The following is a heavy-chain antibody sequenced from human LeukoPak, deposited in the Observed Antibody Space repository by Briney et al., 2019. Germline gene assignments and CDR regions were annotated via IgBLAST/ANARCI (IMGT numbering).Heavy chain of an antibody. J-gene: IGHJ5*02. Sequence: GASVKVSCKASGGTFSSYAISWVRQAPGQGLEWMGGIIPIFGTANYAQKFQGRVTITADESTSTAYMELSSLRSEDTAVYYCARDRQWLTDNWFDPWGQGTLVTVSS. CDR3: ARDRQWLTDNWFDP. CDR1: GGTFSSYA. D-gene: IGHD6-19*01. CDR2: IIPIFGTA. V-gene: IGHV1-69*13.